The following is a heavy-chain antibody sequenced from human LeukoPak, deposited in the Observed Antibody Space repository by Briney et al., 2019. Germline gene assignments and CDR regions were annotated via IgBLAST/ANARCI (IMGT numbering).Heavy chain of an antibody. CDR3: ARHGQNDGYPLDY. J-gene: IGHJ4*02. V-gene: IGHV4-59*08. D-gene: IGHD5-24*01. Sequence: SETLSLTCTVSGGSISGYYWSWIRQPPGKGLEWFAYIHYSGSTNYNPPLKSRLTISVDTSKNQLSLKLNSVTDADTAVYYCARHGQNDGYPLDYWGQGTLVSVSS. CDR2: IHYSGST. CDR1: GGSISGYY.